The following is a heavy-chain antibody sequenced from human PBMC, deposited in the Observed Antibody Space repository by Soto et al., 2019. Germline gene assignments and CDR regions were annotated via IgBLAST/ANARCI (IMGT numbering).Heavy chain of an antibody. CDR1: GRIFSSFP. CDR2: VISASGSV. J-gene: IGHJ1*01. Sequence: QVQVVQSGAEVKKPGSSVKISCKASGRIFSSFPTSWVRQVPGHGLEWMGGVISASGSVTYEPKFQGRVRMTAVNSAGIGYMELTSLTSEDTSIYYCARVGSRDAYNYVLDQWGPGTMVTVSS. CDR3: ARVGSRDAYNYVLDQ. D-gene: IGHD5-18*01. V-gene: IGHV1-69*06.